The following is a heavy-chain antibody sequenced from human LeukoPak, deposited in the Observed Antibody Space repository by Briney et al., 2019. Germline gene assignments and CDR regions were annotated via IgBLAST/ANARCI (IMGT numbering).Heavy chain of an antibody. Sequence: PGGSLRLSCAASGFTFSNNWMSWVRQAPGKGLEWVANIKQDGSEKNYVDSVKGRFTISRDNAKNSLFLQMNNLRVGDTAKYYCTTDRDWKFLDYWGQGTLVTVSS. CDR1: GFTFSNNW. J-gene: IGHJ4*02. CDR3: TTDRDWKFLDY. V-gene: IGHV3-7*01. D-gene: IGHD1-1*01. CDR2: IKQDGSEK.